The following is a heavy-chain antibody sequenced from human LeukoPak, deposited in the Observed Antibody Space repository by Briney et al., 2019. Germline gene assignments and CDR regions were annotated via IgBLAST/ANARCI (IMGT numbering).Heavy chain of an antibody. V-gene: IGHV3-74*03. J-gene: IGHJ6*02. Sequence: GRSLRISCVAFGFTRSDHWMYWVRQGPSRGLAHVSRVESNASRTTYADSVKGRFTISRDEAKNTMYLQMNSLRVEDMAVYYCVKGRHNLYIQTTHYYYGLDVCGQGTAVAVS. D-gene: IGHD4-17*01. CDR3: VKGRHNLYIQTTHYYYGLDV. CDR2: VESNASRT. CDR1: GFTRSDHW.